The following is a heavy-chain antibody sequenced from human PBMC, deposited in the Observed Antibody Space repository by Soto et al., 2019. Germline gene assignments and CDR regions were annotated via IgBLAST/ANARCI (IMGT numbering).Heavy chain of an antibody. CDR1: GFTFSSYW. CDR3: VRERAPFDGFDI. V-gene: IGHV3-33*08. J-gene: IGHJ3*02. CDR2: MRSNGINT. Sequence: GGSLRLSCAASGFTFSSYWMHWVRQAPGKGLQWVTRMRSNGINTYYADSVRGRFTFSRDNSKNTLYLQMNSLRADDSAVYYCVRERAPFDGFDIWGQGTLVTVSS.